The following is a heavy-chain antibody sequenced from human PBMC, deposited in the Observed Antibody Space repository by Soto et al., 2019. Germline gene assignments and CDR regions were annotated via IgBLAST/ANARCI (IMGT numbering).Heavy chain of an antibody. J-gene: IGHJ4*02. CDR3: ISVGPSFDY. V-gene: IGHV3-74*01. CDR2: ISSDGRST. Sequence: GVLRLSCASSVFTFSSSWMYWVRQGPGKGLVWVSRISSDGRSTSYADSVKGRFTISRDNAKNTLYLQMNSLRAEDTAVYYCISVGPSFDYWGQGTLVTVSS. CDR1: VFTFSSSW. D-gene: IGHD1-26*01.